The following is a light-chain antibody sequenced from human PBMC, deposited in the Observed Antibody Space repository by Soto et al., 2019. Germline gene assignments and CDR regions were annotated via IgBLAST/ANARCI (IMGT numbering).Light chain of an antibody. V-gene: IGKV1-5*01. CDR1: QSISDW. Sequence: DIQMTQSPSTLSASVGDRVTITCRASQSISDWLAWFQLKPGKAPKLLIYDASSLESGVPSRFSGSGSGTEFTLTISSLQPDDFATYFCHQYKTYSTFGQGTKVDI. J-gene: IGKJ1*01. CDR2: DAS. CDR3: HQYKTYST.